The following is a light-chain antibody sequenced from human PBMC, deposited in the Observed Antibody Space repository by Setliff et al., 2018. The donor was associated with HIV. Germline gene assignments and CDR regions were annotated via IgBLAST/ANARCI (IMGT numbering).Light chain of an antibody. CDR3: QVWGSSSDHPGDV. CDR1: NIGSKN. J-gene: IGLJ1*01. CDR2: YDS. V-gene: IGLV3-21*04. Sequence: YELTQPPSVSVPPGKTARITCGGNNIGSKNVHWYQQKPGQAPVLVIYYDSDRPSGIPERFSGSHSWNTAALTISWVEAGDEADYYCQVWGSSSDHPGDVFGTGTKVTVL.